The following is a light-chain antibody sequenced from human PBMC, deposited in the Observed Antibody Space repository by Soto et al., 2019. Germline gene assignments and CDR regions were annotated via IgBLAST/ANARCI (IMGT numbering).Light chain of an antibody. CDR1: QTISNY. CDR2: GAS. J-gene: IGKJ3*01. CDR3: QQYGRSSLT. V-gene: IGKV1-39*01. Sequence: DIQMTQSPSSLSASVGDRVTITCRASQTISNYLNWYQQKSGKAPKVLIYGASRLQSGVPSRFSGSGSGTDFTLTISRLDPEDFAVYYCQQYGRSSLTFGPGTKVDIK.